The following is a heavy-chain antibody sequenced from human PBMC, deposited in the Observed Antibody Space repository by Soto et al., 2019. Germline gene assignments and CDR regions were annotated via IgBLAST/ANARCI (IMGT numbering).Heavy chain of an antibody. Sequence: ASVKVSCKASGYTFTGYYMHWVRQAPGQGLEWMGWINPNSGGTTYAQKFQGWVTMTRDTSISTAYMELSSLGSEDTAVYFCARGIKYGAYSRWFDPWGQGTLVTVSS. CDR3: ARGIKYGAYSRWFDP. CDR2: INPNSGGT. CDR1: GYTFTGYY. V-gene: IGHV1-2*04. D-gene: IGHD4-17*01. J-gene: IGHJ5*02.